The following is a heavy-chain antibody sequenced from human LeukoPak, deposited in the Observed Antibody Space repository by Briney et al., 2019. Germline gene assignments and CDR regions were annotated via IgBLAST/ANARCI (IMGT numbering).Heavy chain of an antibody. CDR2: ISGGGGST. V-gene: IGHV3-23*01. J-gene: IGHJ4*02. D-gene: IGHD6-13*01. CDR1: GFTFARHA. CDR3: AREGGSCTSNSCSDYFDY. Sequence: GGSLRLSCVGSGFTFARHALTWVRQAPGKGLEWVSTISGGGGSTHYADSVKGRFTISRDNSKDTAFLQMNNLRAEDTAIYYCAREGGSCTSNSCSDYFDYWGQGTLVTVSS.